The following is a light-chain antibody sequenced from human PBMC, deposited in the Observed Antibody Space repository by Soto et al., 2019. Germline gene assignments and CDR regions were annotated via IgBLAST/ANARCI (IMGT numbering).Light chain of an antibody. CDR2: GAS. CDR1: QSDGSN. CDR3: QQYDNLPLT. V-gene: IGKV3-15*01. Sequence: ERVMTQSPATLSVSPGERATLSCRASQSDGSNLAWYQQKPGQAPRLLIFGASSRATGVPARFSGSGSGTEFTLTINSLQSEDFAVYFCQQYDNLPLTFGPGTKVDIK. J-gene: IGKJ3*01.